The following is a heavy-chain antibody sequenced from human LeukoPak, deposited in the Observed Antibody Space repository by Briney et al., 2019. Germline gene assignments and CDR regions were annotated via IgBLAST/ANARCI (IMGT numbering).Heavy chain of an antibody. V-gene: IGHV3-30-3*01. CDR1: GFTFSSYA. J-gene: IGHJ4*02. Sequence: PGRSLRLSCAASGFTFSSYAMHWVRQAPGKGLEWVAVISYDGSNKYYADSVKGRSTISRDNAKNSLYLQMNSLRAEDTAVYYCARLRKHYYDTSAYYRYLDYWGQGTLVTVSS. D-gene: IGHD3-22*01. CDR2: ISYDGSNK. CDR3: ARLRKHYYDTSAYYRYLDY.